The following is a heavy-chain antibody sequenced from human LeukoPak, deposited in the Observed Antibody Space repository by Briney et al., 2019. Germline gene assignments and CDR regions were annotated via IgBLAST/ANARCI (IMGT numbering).Heavy chain of an antibody. CDR3: ARDKGSYDYFDY. Sequence: SQTLSLTCTVSGGSISSGSYYWSWIRQPAGKGLEWIGRIYTSGSTNYNPSLKSRVTISVDTSKNQFSLKLSSVTAADTAVYYCARDKGSYDYFDYWGQGTLVTVSS. CDR1: GGSISSGSYY. J-gene: IGHJ4*02. D-gene: IGHD1-26*01. CDR2: IYTSGST. V-gene: IGHV4-61*02.